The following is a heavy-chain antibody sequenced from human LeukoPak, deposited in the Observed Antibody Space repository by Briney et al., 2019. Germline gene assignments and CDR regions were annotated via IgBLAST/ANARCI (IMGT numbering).Heavy chain of an antibody. Sequence: GGSLRLSCAASGFTFSSYSMNWVRQAPGKGLEWVSYISSSSSTIYYAGSVKGRFTISRDNAKNSLYLQMNSLRAEDTAVYYCARDLYYYGSGSNHDYWGQGTLVTVSS. CDR2: ISSSSSTI. CDR3: ARDLYYYGSGSNHDY. CDR1: GFTFSSYS. D-gene: IGHD3-10*01. V-gene: IGHV3-48*01. J-gene: IGHJ4*02.